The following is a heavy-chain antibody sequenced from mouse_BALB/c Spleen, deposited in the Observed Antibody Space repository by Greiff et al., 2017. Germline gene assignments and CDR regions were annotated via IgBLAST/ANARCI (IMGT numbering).Heavy chain of an antibody. CDR3: ASYGSSPYYFDY. D-gene: IGHD1-1*01. Sequence: VKVVESGAELMKPGASVKISCKATGYTFSSYWIEWVKQRPGHGLEWIGEILPGSGSTNYNEKFKGKATFTADTSSNTAYMQLSSLTSEDSAVYYCASYGSSPYYFDYWGQGTTLKVSS. V-gene: IGHV1-9*01. J-gene: IGHJ2*01. CDR1: GYTFSSYW. CDR2: ILPGSGST.